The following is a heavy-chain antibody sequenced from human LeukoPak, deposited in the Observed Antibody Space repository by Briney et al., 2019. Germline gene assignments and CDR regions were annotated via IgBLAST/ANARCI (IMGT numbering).Heavy chain of an antibody. Sequence: PGGSLRLSCAVSGLTFWSYWMSWVCQAPGKGGEWVANIKQDGSEIYYVDSVKGRFTISRDNATNALYLQMSSLRAEDTAVYYCAKDRAVRWEPHYYFDYWGQGTLVTVSS. J-gene: IGHJ4*02. CDR2: IKQDGSEI. CDR1: GLTFWSYW. CDR3: AKDRAVRWEPHYYFDY. D-gene: IGHD1-26*01. V-gene: IGHV3-7*01.